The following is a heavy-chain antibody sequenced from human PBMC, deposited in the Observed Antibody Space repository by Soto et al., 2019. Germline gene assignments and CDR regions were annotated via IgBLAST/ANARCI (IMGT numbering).Heavy chain of an antibody. CDR2: ISYDGSNK. D-gene: IGHD5-12*01. V-gene: IGHV3-30*18. CDR1: GFTFSSYG. CDR3: AKELLSCYVFPGGYYGMDV. J-gene: IGHJ6*02. Sequence: QVQLVESGGGVVQPGRSLRLSCAASGFTFSSYGMHWVRQAPGKGLEWVAVISYDGSNKYYADSVKGRFTISRDNSKNTVYLQINSLRAEDTALYYCAKELLSCYVFPGGYYGMDVWGQGTTVTVSS.